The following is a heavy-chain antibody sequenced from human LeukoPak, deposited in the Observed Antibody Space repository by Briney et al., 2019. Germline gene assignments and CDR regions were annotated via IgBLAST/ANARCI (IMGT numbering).Heavy chain of an antibody. V-gene: IGHV3-33*01. CDR3: ARYNTGSVDY. J-gene: IGHJ4*02. CDR2: IWYDGSQK. D-gene: IGHD2-8*02. Sequence: PGGSLRLSCAASGFTFSNYGMHWVRQAPGKGLEWVAVIWYDGSQKYYADSVKGRFTISRDNSKNTLYLQMDSLRAEDTAVYYCARYNTGSVDYWGQGTLLTVSS. CDR1: GFTFSNYG.